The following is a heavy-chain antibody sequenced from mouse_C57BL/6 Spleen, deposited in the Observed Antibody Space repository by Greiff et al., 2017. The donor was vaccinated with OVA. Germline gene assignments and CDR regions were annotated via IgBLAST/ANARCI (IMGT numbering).Heavy chain of an antibody. CDR3: ARERWLLRGDAMDY. CDR1: GYTFTSYW. Sequence: QVQLQQPGAELVKPGASVKLSCKASGYTFTSYWMHWVKQRPGRGLGWIGRIDPTSGGTKYNETFKSKATLTVDKPSSTAYMQLSSLTSEDSAVYYWARERWLLRGDAMDYWGQGTSVTVSS. V-gene: IGHV1-72*01. J-gene: IGHJ4*01. CDR2: IDPTSGGT. D-gene: IGHD2-3*01.